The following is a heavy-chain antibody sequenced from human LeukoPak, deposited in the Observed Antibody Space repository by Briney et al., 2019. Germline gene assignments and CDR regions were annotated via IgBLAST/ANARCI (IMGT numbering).Heavy chain of an antibody. CDR1: GFTFSSYS. CDR3: ARRAPSHDFDY. Sequence: PGGSLRLSCAASGFTFSSYSMNWVRQAPGKGLEWVSAISTSGSSIYYADSVKGRFTISRDNAKNSLYLLMNSLRAKDTAVYYCARRAPSHDFDYWGQGTLVTVSS. V-gene: IGHV3-21*06. CDR2: ISTSGSSI. J-gene: IGHJ4*02.